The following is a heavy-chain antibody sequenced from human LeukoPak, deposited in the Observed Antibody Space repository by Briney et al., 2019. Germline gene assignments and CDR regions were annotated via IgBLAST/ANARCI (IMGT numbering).Heavy chain of an antibody. CDR2: IYYSGST. J-gene: IGHJ5*02. V-gene: IGHV4-59*01. CDR1: GGSISSYY. CDR3: ARYAQADWFDP. Sequence: LETLSLTCTVSGGSISSYYWSWIRQPPGKGLEWIGYIYYSGSTNYNPSLKSRVTISVDTSKNQFSLKLSSVTAADTAVYYCARYAQADWFDPWGQGTLVTVSS. D-gene: IGHD2-2*01.